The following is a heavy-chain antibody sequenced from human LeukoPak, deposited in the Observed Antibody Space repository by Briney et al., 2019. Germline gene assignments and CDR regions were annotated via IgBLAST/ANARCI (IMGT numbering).Heavy chain of an antibody. CDR1: GFTFSSYY. CDR3: ARGFYSSDY. D-gene: IGHD6-13*01. CDR2: ISSDGSTT. Sequence: GGSLRLSCAVSGFTFSSYYMHWVRQAPGKGLVWVSRISSDGSTTTYADSVKGRFTISRDNAKNTLYLQMNSLRADDTAVYYCARGFYSSDYWGQGTLVTVSS. J-gene: IGHJ4*02. V-gene: IGHV3-74*01.